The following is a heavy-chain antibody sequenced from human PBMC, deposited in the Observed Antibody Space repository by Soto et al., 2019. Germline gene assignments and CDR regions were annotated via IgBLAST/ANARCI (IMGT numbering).Heavy chain of an antibody. CDR2: INAGNGNT. Sequence: GASVKVSCYASGYTFTSYAMHWVRQAPGQRLEWMGWINAGNGNTKYSQKFQGRVTITRDTSASTGYMELSSLRSEATAVYHCARALRYYDSSGYYPWGQGTQVTVSS. J-gene: IGHJ5*02. CDR1: GYTFTSYA. D-gene: IGHD3-22*01. CDR3: ARALRYYDSSGYYP. V-gene: IGHV1-3*01.